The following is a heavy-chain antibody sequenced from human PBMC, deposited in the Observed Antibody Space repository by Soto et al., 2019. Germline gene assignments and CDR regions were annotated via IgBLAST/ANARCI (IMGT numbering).Heavy chain of an antibody. V-gene: IGHV1-2*04. CDR2: INPNSGGT. CDR3: ARVGRGITGTTYYYYGMDV. Sequence: GGSVKGSRKASGYTLTGYYIHWGRQGPGQRVGWMGWINPNSGGTNYAQKFQGWVTMTRDTSISTAYMELSRLRSDDTAVYYCARVGRGITGTTYYYYGMDVWGQGTTVTVYS. CDR1: GYTLTGYY. J-gene: IGHJ6*02. D-gene: IGHD1-7*01.